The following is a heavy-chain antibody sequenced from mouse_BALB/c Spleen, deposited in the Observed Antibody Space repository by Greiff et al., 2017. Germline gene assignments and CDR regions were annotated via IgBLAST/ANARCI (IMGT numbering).Heavy chain of an antibody. D-gene: IGHD1-2*01. CDR1: GFSLTSYG. Sequence: VQLVESGPGLVAPSQSLSITCTVSGFSLTSYGVHWVRQPPGKGLEWLGVIWAGGSTNYNSALMSRLSISKDNSKSQVFLKMNSLQTDDTAMYYCARDRGITTATRAMDYWGQGTSVTVSS. CDR3: ARDRGITTATRAMDY. J-gene: IGHJ4*01. V-gene: IGHV2-9*02. CDR2: IWAGGST.